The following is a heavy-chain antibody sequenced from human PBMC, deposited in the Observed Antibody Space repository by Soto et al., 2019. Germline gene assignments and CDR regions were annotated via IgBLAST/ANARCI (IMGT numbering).Heavy chain of an antibody. J-gene: IGHJ4*02. D-gene: IGHD1-1*01. CDR1: GASISSYY. CDR3: ARDTTPSL. V-gene: IGHV4-59*01. Sequence: SETLSLTYTVSGASISSYYWSWIRQPPGKGLEWIGYVYYSGSTNYNPSLKSRVTISVDTSKNQFSLKLSSVTAADTAMYYCARDTTPSLWGQGTLVTV. CDR2: VYYSGST.